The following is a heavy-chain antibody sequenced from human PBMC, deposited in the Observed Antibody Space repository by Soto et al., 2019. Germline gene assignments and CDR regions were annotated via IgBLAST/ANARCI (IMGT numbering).Heavy chain of an antibody. CDR3: ARGLIVVVPAASDAFDI. D-gene: IGHD2-2*01. CDR2: IIPILGIA. CDR1: GGTFSSYT. J-gene: IGHJ3*02. V-gene: IGHV1-69*02. Sequence: SVKVSCKASGGTFSSYTISWVRQAPGQGLEWMGRIIPILGIANYAQKFQGRVTITADKSTSTACMELSSLRSEDTAVYYCARGLIVVVPAASDAFDIWGQGTMVTVSS.